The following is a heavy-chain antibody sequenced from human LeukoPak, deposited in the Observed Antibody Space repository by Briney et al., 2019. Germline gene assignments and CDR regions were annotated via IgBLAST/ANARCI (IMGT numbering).Heavy chain of an antibody. CDR3: TKAKYYHFDY. CDR1: GFTFSSYG. CDR2: ISGSDDST. V-gene: IGHV3-23*01. J-gene: IGHJ4*02. Sequence: GGSLRLSCVASGFTFSSYGMSWVRQAPGKGLEWVSAISGSDDSTYYEDSVRGRFTISRDVSKNTLFLQMNSLRAEDTALYYCTKAKYYHFDYWGQGTLVTVSS. D-gene: IGHD3-16*01.